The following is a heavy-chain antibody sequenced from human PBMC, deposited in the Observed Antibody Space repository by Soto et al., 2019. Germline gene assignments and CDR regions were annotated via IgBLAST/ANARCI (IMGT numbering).Heavy chain of an antibody. D-gene: IGHD6-13*01. J-gene: IGHJ4*02. Sequence: QVQLQESGPGLVKPSETLSLTCTVSGGSISSYYWSWIRQPPGKGLEWIGYIYYSGSTNYNPSLKSRVTQSVDTSKNQFSLKLSSVTAADTAVYYCARVITGYISSWYYFDYWGQGTLVTVSS. CDR1: GGSISSYY. CDR2: IYYSGST. V-gene: IGHV4-59*01. CDR3: ARVITGYISSWYYFDY.